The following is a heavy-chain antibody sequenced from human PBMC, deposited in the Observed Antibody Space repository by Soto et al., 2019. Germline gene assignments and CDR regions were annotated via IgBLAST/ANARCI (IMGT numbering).Heavy chain of an antibody. Sequence: TLSLTCTVSGGSISTYYWSWIRQPPGKGLEWIGHIYYSGSTKYNPSLKSRVTISVDTSKNQFSLKLTSVTAADTAVYYCARLYGSGSYYSDYWGQGTLVTVSS. CDR1: GGSISTYY. D-gene: IGHD3-10*01. J-gene: IGHJ4*02. CDR3: ARLYGSGSYYSDY. CDR2: IYYSGST. V-gene: IGHV4-59*08.